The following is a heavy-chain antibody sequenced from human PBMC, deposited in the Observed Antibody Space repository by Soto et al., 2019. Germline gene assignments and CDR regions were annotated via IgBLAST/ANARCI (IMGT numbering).Heavy chain of an antibody. D-gene: IGHD3-9*01. CDR2: IYYSGST. J-gene: IGHJ4*02. Sequence: PSYTLSLTCTVSGGSISSGDYYWSWIRQPPGKGLEWIGYIYYSGSTYYNPSLKSRVTISVDTSKNQFSLKLSSVTAADTAVYYCARGVRYFDWLLNSPFDYWGQGTLVTVSS. CDR3: ARGVRYFDWLLNSPFDY. CDR1: GGSISSGDYY. V-gene: IGHV4-30-4*01.